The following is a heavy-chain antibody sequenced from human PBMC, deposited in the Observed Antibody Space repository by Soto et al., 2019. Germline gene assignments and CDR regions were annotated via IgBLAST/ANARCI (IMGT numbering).Heavy chain of an antibody. D-gene: IGHD6-19*01. CDR1: GFTFSSYA. Sequence: EVQLLESGGGLVQPGGSLRLSCAASGFTFSSYAMSWVRQAPGKGLEWVSAISGSGDSTYYADSVKGRFTISRDNSKNTLYLQMNSLRAEDTAVYYCASVAGPIRGLDYWGQGTLVTVSS. V-gene: IGHV3-23*01. J-gene: IGHJ4*02. CDR2: ISGSGDST. CDR3: ASVAGPIRGLDY.